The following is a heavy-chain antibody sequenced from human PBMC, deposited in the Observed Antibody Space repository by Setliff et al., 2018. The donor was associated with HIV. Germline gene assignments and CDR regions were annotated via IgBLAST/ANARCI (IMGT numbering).Heavy chain of an antibody. Sequence: SLRPSCAASGFTFSDYYMAWIRQAPGKGLEWISYISSSGNTMYYADSVKGRFTISRDNAKNSLYLQVNSLRAEDTAVYYCARFRRSGYNYVEGTALAYWGQGTLVTVSS. D-gene: IGHD3-22*01. J-gene: IGHJ4*02. CDR2: ISSSGNTM. CDR3: ARFRRSGYNYVEGTALAY. V-gene: IGHV3-11*01. CDR1: GFTFSDYY.